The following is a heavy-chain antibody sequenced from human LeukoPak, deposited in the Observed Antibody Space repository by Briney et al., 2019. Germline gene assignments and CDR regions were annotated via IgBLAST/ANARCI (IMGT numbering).Heavy chain of an antibody. J-gene: IGHJ3*02. V-gene: IGHV4-34*01. Sequence: SETLSLTRAVYVGSLSGYYWSWIPPPPGKGLGWIGEINHRGGTSYTPSLKSRVTISADTSKNQFSLKLSSVTAADTAVYYCARFWEVLNAFDIWGQGTMVTVSS. CDR3: ARFWEVLNAFDI. D-gene: IGHD1-26*01. CDR2: INHRGGT. CDR1: VGSLSGYY.